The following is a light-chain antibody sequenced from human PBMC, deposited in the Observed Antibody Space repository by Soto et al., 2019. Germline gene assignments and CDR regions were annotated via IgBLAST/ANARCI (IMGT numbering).Light chain of an antibody. J-gene: IGKJ1*01. CDR1: HSVSSN. CDR3: QQYDHSSWT. Sequence: VLTQSAATLSVSPGGRATLSCRARHSVSSNLAWYQQKHGQAPRLLLYGASSRATGTPDRFSGSGSGTDFTLTISRLQNEELAVYYSQQYDHSSWTFGQGT. V-gene: IGKV3D-15*01. CDR2: GAS.